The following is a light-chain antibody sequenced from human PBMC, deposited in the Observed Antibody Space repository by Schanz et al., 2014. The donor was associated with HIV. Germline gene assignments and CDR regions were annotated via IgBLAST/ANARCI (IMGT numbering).Light chain of an antibody. CDR1: QTIGIN. CDR3: QQSNDWPRST. J-gene: IGKJ3*01. V-gene: IGKV3-15*01. Sequence: EIVLTQSPATLSVSPGERAALSCRASQTIGINLAWYQQKPGQAPRLLISGAFTRATGIPARFSGSGSGTEFTLTISSLQSEDFAVYYCQQSNDWPRSTFGPGTKVEI. CDR2: GAF.